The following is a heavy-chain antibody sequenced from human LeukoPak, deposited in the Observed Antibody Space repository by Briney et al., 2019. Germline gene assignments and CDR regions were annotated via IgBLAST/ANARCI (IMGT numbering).Heavy chain of an antibody. Sequence: QSGGSLRLSCAASGFTFSNYWMSWVRQAPGKGLEWVANIKQDGSEKYYVDSVKGRFTISRDNAKNSLYLQMNSLRAEDTAVYYCAREFNYDSSGYDAFDIWGQGTMVTVSS. CDR1: GFTFSNYW. D-gene: IGHD3-22*01. CDR3: AREFNYDSSGYDAFDI. V-gene: IGHV3-7*01. CDR2: IKQDGSEK. J-gene: IGHJ3*02.